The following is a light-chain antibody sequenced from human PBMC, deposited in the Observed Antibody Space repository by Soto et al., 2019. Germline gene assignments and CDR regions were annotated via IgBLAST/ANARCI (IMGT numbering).Light chain of an antibody. CDR3: CSYAGSTTWV. CDR2: EVN. J-gene: IGLJ3*02. V-gene: IGLV2-23*02. CDR1: SSDVGSYDL. Sequence: QSALTQPASVSGSPGQSITISCTGTSSDVGSYDLVSWFQQHPGKAPKVLIYEVNKRPSGFSDRFSGSKSGNTASLTISGLQAEDEADYYCCSYAGSTTWVFGGGTQLTVL.